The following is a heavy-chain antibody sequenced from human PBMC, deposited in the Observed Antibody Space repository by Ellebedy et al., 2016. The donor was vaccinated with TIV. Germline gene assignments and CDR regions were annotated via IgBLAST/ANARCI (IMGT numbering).Heavy chain of an antibody. J-gene: IGHJ3*01. CDR1: GFTVSNNY. CDR2: IYSGGST. D-gene: IGHD7-27*01. CDR3: ARDPPGQA. V-gene: IGHV3-66*01. Sequence: GESLKISCAASGFTVSNNYMNWVRQAPRKGLEWVSLIYSGGSTKYADSVKGRFTISRDNSKNTLYLQMNSLRAEDTAVYYCARDPPGQAWGQGTMVTVSS.